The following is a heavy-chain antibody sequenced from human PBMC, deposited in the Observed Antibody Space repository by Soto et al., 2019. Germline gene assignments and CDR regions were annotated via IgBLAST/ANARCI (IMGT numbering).Heavy chain of an antibody. CDR2: ISSSSSYI. J-gene: IGHJ4*02. CDR3: ARVGHIAGLFDY. Sequence: GSLRLSCAASGFTFSSYSMNWVRQAPGKGLEWVSSISSSSSYIYYADSVKGRFTISRDNAKNSLYLQMNSLRAEDTAVYYCARVGHIAGLFDYWGQGTLVTVSS. CDR1: GFTFSSYS. V-gene: IGHV3-21*01. D-gene: IGHD2-21*01.